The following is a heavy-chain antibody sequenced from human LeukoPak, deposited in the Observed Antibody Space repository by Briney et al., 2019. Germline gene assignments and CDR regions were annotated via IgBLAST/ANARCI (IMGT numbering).Heavy chain of an antibody. V-gene: IGHV4-59*02. CDR1: GGSVSDYY. CDR3: ASRKLGNDY. Sequence: SETLSLTCTVSGGSVSDYYWSWIRQSPGKGLEWIGYIYHTGSTCYSPSLKSRVTIPADTSQNQFSLKLSSVTAADTAVYYCASRKLGNDYWGQGTLVTVSS. CDR2: IYHTGST. D-gene: IGHD7-27*01. J-gene: IGHJ4*02.